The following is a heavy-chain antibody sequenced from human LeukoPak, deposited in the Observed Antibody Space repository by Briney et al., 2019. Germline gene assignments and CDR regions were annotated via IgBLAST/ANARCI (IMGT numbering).Heavy chain of an antibody. CDR2: IIPIFGTA. CDR3: ARAPDYYNWFDP. D-gene: IGHD3-10*01. CDR1: GGTFSSYA. J-gene: IGHJ5*02. V-gene: IGHV1-69*05. Sequence: SVKVSCKASGGTFSSYAISWVRQAPGQGLEWMGGIIPIFGTANYAQKFQGRVTITTDESTSTAYMELSSLRSEDTAVYYCARAPDYYNWFDPWGQGTLFTVSS.